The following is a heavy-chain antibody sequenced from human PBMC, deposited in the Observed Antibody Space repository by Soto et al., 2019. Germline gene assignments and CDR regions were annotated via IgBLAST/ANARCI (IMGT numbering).Heavy chain of an antibody. J-gene: IGHJ5*02. CDR3: ARRPVIYYYGSGSYFGWFDP. CDR2: INHSGST. Sequence: SETLSLTCAVYGGSFSGYYWSWIRQPPGKGLEWIGEINHSGSTNYNPSLKSRVTISVDTSKNQFSLKLSSVTAADTAVYYCARRPVIYYYGSGSYFGWFDPWGQGTLVTVSS. CDR1: GGSFSGYY. D-gene: IGHD3-10*01. V-gene: IGHV4-34*01.